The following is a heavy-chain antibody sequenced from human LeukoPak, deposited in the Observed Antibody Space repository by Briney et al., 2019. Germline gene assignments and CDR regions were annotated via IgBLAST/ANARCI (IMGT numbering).Heavy chain of an antibody. D-gene: IGHD5-18*01. CDR2: ISSSSSTK. V-gene: IGHV3-48*04. CDR1: GFTFSDNS. CDR3: ARDSVTAMSA. J-gene: IGHJ5*02. Sequence: GGSLRLSCAASGFTFSDNSMNWVRQAPGKGLEWVSYISSSSSTKYYADSVKGRFTISRDNAKNSLYLQMNSLRAEDTAVYYCARDSVTAMSAWGQGSLVTVSS.